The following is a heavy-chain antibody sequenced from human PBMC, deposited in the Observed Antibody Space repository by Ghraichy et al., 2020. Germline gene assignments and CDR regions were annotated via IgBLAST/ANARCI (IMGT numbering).Heavy chain of an antibody. CDR2: IYYSGST. CDR1: GGSVSSGSYY. V-gene: IGHV4-61*01. Sequence: SETLSLTCTVSGGSVSSGSYYWSWIRQPPGKGLEWIGYIYYSGSTNYNPSLKSRVTISVDTSKNQFSLKLSSVTAADTAVYYCARDQGYYDSSGTSNWFDPWGQGTLVTVSS. J-gene: IGHJ5*02. CDR3: ARDQGYYDSSGTSNWFDP. D-gene: IGHD3-22*01.